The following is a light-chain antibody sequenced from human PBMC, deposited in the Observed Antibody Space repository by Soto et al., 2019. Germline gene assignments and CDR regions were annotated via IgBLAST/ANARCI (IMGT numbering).Light chain of an antibody. J-gene: IGKJ4*01. CDR1: QSALYSSNKKEY. V-gene: IGKV4-1*01. CDR3: QQYYSSPLA. CDR2: WAS. Sequence: DIVMTQSPDSLAVSLGERATTNCKSSQSALYSSNKKEYLAWYQQKPGQPPKLLIYWASTRESGVPDRFSGSGSGTDFTLTIRSLQAEDVAVYYCQQYYSSPLAFGGETKVEI.